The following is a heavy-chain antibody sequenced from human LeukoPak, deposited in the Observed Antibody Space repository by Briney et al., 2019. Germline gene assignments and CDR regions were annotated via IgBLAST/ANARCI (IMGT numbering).Heavy chain of an antibody. V-gene: IGHV4-38-2*02. Sequence: SETLSLTCTVSSYSISSGYYWGWIRQPPGKGLEWVGSIYHSGSTYYNPSLKSRVTISVDTSKNQFSLKLSSVTAADTALYYCVGRQLAGTYYFDYWGQGTLVTVSS. D-gene: IGHD1-14*01. J-gene: IGHJ4*02. CDR2: IYHSGST. CDR1: SYSISSGYY. CDR3: VGRQLAGTYYFDY.